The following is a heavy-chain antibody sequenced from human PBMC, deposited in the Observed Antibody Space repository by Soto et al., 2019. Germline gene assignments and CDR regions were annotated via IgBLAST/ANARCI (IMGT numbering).Heavy chain of an antibody. Sequence: QVQLQESGPGLVKPSQTLSLTCTVSGGSISSGGYYWSWIRQHPGKGLEWIGYIYYSGSTYYNPSLKSRVTISVDTSKNQFSLKLSSVTAADTAVYYCARFAGSYYYDSSGSRRYYGMDVWGQGTTVTVSS. D-gene: IGHD3-22*01. V-gene: IGHV4-31*03. CDR2: IYYSGST. CDR1: GGSISSGGYY. J-gene: IGHJ6*02. CDR3: ARFAGSYYYDSSGSRRYYGMDV.